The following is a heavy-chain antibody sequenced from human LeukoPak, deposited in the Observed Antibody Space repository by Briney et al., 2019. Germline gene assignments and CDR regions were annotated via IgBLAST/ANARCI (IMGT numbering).Heavy chain of an antibody. J-gene: IGHJ4*02. CDR1: GYTFTSYD. CDR3: ARAIYGSGSYEADY. D-gene: IGHD3-10*01. CDR2: ISAYNGNT. Sequence: ASVKVSCKASGYTFTSYDISWVRQAPGQGLEWMGWISAYNGNTNFAQKLQGRVTMTTDTSTSAAYMELRSLRSDDTAVYYCARAIYGSGSYEADYWGQGTLVTVSS. V-gene: IGHV1-18*01.